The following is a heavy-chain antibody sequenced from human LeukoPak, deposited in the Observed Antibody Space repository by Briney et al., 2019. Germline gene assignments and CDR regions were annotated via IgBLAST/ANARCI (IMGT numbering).Heavy chain of an antibody. J-gene: IGHJ4*02. Sequence: ASAKVSCKASGYTFTSYGISWVRQAPGQGLEWMGWISAYNGNTNYAQKLQGRVTMTTDTSTSTAYMELRSLRADDSVVYYCAVDEGYFAWLAPGVYWGQGTLVTVSS. CDR1: GYTFTSYG. V-gene: IGHV1-18*01. D-gene: IGHD3-9*01. CDR3: AVDEGYFAWLAPGVY. CDR2: ISAYNGNT.